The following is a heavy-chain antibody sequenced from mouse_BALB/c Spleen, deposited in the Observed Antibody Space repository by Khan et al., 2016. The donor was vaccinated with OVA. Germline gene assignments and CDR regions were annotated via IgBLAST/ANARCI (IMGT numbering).Heavy chain of an antibody. CDR3: ARLTPY. CDR2: ISTYNGNT. J-gene: IGHJ3*01. D-gene: IGHD4-1*01. CDR1: GYTFTDDA. V-gene: IGHV1S137*01. Sequence: QVQLKESGPEVVRPGVSVKISCKGSGYTFTDDAMRWVKQRYAKSLEGSGVISTYNGNTNYNQKFKGKATMTVDKSSSTAYMELARLTSEDSAIYFCARLTPYWGQGTLVTVSA.